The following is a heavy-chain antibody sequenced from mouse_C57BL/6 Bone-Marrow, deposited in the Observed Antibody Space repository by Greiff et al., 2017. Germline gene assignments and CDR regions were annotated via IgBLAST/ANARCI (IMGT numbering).Heavy chain of an antibody. D-gene: IGHD2-4*01. Sequence: EVKLMESGGDLVKPGGSLKLSCAASGFTFSSYGMSWVRQTPDKRLEWVATISSGGSYTYYPDSVKGRFTISSYNDKNTLYLQMSSLKYEDTAMYYCARHEMITTWFAYWGQGTLVTVSA. CDR1: GFTFSSYG. V-gene: IGHV5-6*01. J-gene: IGHJ3*01. CDR2: ISSGGSYT. CDR3: ARHEMITTWFAY.